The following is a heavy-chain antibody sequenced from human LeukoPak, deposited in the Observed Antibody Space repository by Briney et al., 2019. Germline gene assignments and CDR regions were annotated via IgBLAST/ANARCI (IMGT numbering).Heavy chain of an antibody. V-gene: IGHV3-30*02. Sequence: GGSLRLSCATSGYTFRLYGMHWVSQAPGKGMEGVAFIQYDGSYNFYADSVQGRFSISRDNSKNTLFLQMNSLRADDTAVYYCAKTSDQLLYSKFDFWGQGTLVTVSS. J-gene: IGHJ4*02. CDR2: IQYDGSYN. D-gene: IGHD2-2*02. CDR1: GYTFRLYG. CDR3: AKTSDQLLYSKFDF.